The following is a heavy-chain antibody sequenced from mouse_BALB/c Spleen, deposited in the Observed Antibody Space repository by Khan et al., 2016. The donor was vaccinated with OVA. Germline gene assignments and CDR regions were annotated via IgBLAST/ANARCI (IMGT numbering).Heavy chain of an antibody. CDR1: GFSLTDYG. Sequence: VQLKESGPGLVAPSQSLSITCTISGFSLTDYGVHWVRQPPGKGLEWLVLMWSDGSTTYNSALKSRLTISKDNSKSQVFLKMNSLQTDDTAMYFCARQPYYHYNVMDYWGRGTSVTVSS. D-gene: IGHD2-10*01. V-gene: IGHV2-6-1*01. CDR2: MWSDGST. J-gene: IGHJ4*01. CDR3: ARQPYYHYNVMDY.